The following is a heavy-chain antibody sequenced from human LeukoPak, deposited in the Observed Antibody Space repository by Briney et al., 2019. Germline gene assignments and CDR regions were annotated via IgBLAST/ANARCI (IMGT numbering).Heavy chain of an antibody. D-gene: IGHD6-19*01. CDR1: GFTFGSYD. Sequence: GGSLRLSCAASGFTFGSYDMYWVRQAPGKGLEWVSGLSSSGGSTYYADSVKGRFTISRDNPKNTLYLQMNSLRADNTAVYYCVKAEFAEQWLAPFDNWGQGTLVTVSS. V-gene: IGHV3-23*01. CDR3: VKAEFAEQWLAPFDN. J-gene: IGHJ4*02. CDR2: LSSSGGST.